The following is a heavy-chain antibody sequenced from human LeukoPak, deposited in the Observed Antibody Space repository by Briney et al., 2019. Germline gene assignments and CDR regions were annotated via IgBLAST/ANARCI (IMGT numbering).Heavy chain of an antibody. CDR2: ISYDGSNK. J-gene: IGHJ4*02. D-gene: IGHD2/OR15-2a*01. Sequence: GGSLRLSCAASGFTFSSYGMHWVRQAPGKGLEWVAVISYDGSNKYCADSVKGRFTISRDNSKNTLYLQMNSLRAGDTAVYYCARSSRGDYFDYWGQGTLVTVSS. V-gene: IGHV3-30*03. CDR3: ARSSRGDYFDY. CDR1: GFTFSSYG.